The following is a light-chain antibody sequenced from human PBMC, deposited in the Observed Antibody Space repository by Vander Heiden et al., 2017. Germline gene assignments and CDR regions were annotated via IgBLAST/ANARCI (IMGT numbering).Light chain of an antibody. Sequence: DILMTQSPDSLAVSLGERATINCKSSQSVLYSSTNKNYLAWYQQKPGQPPKLLIYWASIRESGVPDRFSGSGSGTDFTLTISSLQAEDVAVYFCQQADSSPLTFGGGTKVEIK. V-gene: IGKV4-1*01. J-gene: IGKJ4*01. CDR3: QQADSSPLT. CDR1: QSVLYSSTNKNY. CDR2: WAS.